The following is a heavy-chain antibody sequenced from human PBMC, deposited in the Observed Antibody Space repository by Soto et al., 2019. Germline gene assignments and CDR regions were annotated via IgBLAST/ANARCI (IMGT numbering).Heavy chain of an antibody. J-gene: IGHJ6*02. V-gene: IGHV4-31*03. CDR1: GGSISSGGYY. CDR2: IYYSGST. Sequence: SETLSLTCTVSGGSISSGGYYWRWIRQHPGKGLEWIGYIYYSGSTYYNPSLKSRVTISVDTSKNQFSLKLSSVTAADTAVYYCARDMPKYYGMDVWGQGTTVTVSS. CDR3: ARDMPKYYGMDV. D-gene: IGHD2-2*01.